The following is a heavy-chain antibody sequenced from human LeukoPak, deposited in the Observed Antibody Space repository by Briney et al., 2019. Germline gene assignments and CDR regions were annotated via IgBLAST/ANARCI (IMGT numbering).Heavy chain of an antibody. D-gene: IGHD3-22*01. Sequence: SQTLSLTCAISGDSVSSNSAAWNWIRQSPSRGLEWLGRTYYRSKWYNDYAASVKSRITINPDTSKNQFSLQLNSVTPEDTAVYYCARAGAYYYDSSGYYSFDYWGQGTLVTVSS. J-gene: IGHJ4*02. CDR1: GDSVSSNSAA. CDR2: TYYRSKWYN. CDR3: ARAGAYYYDSSGYYSFDY. V-gene: IGHV6-1*01.